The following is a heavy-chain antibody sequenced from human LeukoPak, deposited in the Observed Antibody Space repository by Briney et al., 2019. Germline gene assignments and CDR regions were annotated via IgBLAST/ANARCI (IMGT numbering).Heavy chain of an antibody. CDR1: GFTFSSNA. J-gene: IGHJ4*02. CDR2: IKDDGSEI. Sequence: GGSLRLSCAASGFTFSSNAMNWVRQAPGKGLEWLANIKDDGSEIYSVDFLKGRFTISRDNAQNSLYLQMNSLRVEDTAVYYCARWVVSADYLDYWGQGTLVTVSS. V-gene: IGHV3-7*01. CDR3: ARWVVSADYLDY. D-gene: IGHD3-16*02.